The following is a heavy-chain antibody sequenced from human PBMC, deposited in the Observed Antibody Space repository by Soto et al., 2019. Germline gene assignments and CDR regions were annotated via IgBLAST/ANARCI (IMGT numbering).Heavy chain of an antibody. CDR1: GFSLSSTRVA. J-gene: IGHJ4*02. V-gene: IGHV2-5*02. Sequence: QITLKESGPTLVKPTQTLTLTCTFSGFSLSSTRVAVGWIRQPPGKALEWLALIYWDDDKRYSPFLKSRLTIPQDPSKNPVVLNMTHIDPVDTATYYCAHSVVAGLGYYFDYWGQGTLVTVSS. CDR3: AHSVVAGLGYYFDY. CDR2: IYWDDDK. D-gene: IGHD6-19*01.